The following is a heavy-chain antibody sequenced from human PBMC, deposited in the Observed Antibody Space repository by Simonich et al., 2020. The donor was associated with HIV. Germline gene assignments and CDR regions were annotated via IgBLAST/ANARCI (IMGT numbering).Heavy chain of an antibody. D-gene: IGHD6-13*01. CDR3: TRILSGSHSSSYDLEERNLLDY. J-gene: IGHJ4*02. V-gene: IGHV3-49*04. Sequence: EYGGGLVQPGRSLRLSCTASGFTFGDYAMSWVRQAPGKGLEGVGFIRSKAYGEKTEYAAAVKGRFTISRDDYKSIASLQMNSLKTEDTAVYYCTRILSGSHSSSYDLEERNLLDYWGQGTLVTVSS. CDR2: IRSKAYGEKT. CDR1: GFTFGDYA.